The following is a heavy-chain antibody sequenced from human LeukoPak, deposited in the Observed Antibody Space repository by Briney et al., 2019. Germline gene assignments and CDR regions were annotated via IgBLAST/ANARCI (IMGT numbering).Heavy chain of an antibody. J-gene: IGHJ2*01. CDR3: ARDQVAVAGAGYFDL. CDR1: GFTFSSYW. V-gene: IGHV3-66*01. Sequence: GGSLRLSCAASGFTFSSYWMSWVRQAPGKGLEWVSVMYSAGTPNYADSVKGRFTISRDKSKNTLFLQMNSLRVEDTAVYYCARDQVAVAGAGYFDLWGRGTLVTVSS. D-gene: IGHD6-19*01. CDR2: MYSAGTP.